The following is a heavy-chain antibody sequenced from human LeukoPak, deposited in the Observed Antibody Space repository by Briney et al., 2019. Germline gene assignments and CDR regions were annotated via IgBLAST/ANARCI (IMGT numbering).Heavy chain of an antibody. J-gene: IGHJ6*02. CDR2: ISGSGGST. CDR1: GFTFSSYT. D-gene: IGHD6-19*01. V-gene: IGHV3-23*01. CDR3: AKGGWGFYYYYYGMDV. Sequence: GGSLRLSCTASGFTFSSYTMNWVRQAPGKGLEWVSAISGSGGSTYYADSVKGRFTISRDNSKNTLYLQMNSLRAEDTAVYYCAKGGWGFYYYYYGMDVWGQGTTVTVSS.